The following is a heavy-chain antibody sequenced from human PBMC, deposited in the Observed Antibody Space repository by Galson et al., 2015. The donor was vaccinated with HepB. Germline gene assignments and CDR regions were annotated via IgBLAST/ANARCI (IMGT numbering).Heavy chain of an antibody. CDR2: ISAYNGNT. CDR3: ARDRAYYDSSGYKNFDY. Sequence: SVKVPCKASGYTFTSYGISWVRQAPGQGLEWMGWISAYNGNTNYAQKLQGRVTMTTDTSTSTAYMELRSLRSDDTAVYYCARDRAYYDSSGYKNFDYWGQGTLVTVSS. CDR1: GYTFTSYG. D-gene: IGHD3-22*01. V-gene: IGHV1-18*01. J-gene: IGHJ4*02.